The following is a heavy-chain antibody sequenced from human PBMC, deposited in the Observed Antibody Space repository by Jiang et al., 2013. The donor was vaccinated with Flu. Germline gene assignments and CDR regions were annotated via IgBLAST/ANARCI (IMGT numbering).Heavy chain of an antibody. CDR1: GCIFSTYA. CDR2: IDTNTGNP. Sequence: QSGSELKKPGASVKVSCKASGCIFSTYAMNWVRQAPGQGLEWMGWIDTNTGNPTYAPGFTGRFVFSLDTSVSTTYMQITSLKAEDTAVYYCARGSVTPNYYYGMVVWGQGTSVTVSS. CDR3: ARGSVTPNYYYGMVV. J-gene: IGHJ6*02. D-gene: IGHD4-17*01. V-gene: IGHV7-4-1*02.